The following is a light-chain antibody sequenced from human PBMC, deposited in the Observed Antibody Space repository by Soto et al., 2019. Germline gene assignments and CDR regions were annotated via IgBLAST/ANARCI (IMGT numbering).Light chain of an antibody. J-gene: IGKJ1*01. CDR3: QQYGSSPWT. CDR2: GAS. Sequence: EIVLTQSPGTLSLSPGERATLSCRASQSVSSSYLAGYQQKPGQAPRLLIYGASSRATGIPDRFSGSGSGTDFTLTISRLEPEDVAVYYCQQYGSSPWTFGQGTKVEI. V-gene: IGKV3-20*01. CDR1: QSVSSSY.